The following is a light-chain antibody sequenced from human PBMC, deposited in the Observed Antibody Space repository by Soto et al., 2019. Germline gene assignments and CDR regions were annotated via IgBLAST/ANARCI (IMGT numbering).Light chain of an antibody. J-gene: IGLJ3*02. CDR3: SSYTRSSTLV. CDR1: SSNIGAGSD. CDR2: VND. Sequence: QSVLTQPPSVSGAPGQRVTISCTGSSSNIGAGSDVHWYQQLPGEAPKLLIYVNDRRPSGTSDRFSGSQSGNTASLAISGLQADDEADYYCSSYTRSSTLVFGGGTKLTVL. V-gene: IGLV1-40*01.